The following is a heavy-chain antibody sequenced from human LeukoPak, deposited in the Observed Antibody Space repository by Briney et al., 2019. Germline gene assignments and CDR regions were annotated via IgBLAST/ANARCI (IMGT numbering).Heavy chain of an antibody. Sequence: GESLKISCQGSGYNFPIYWIGWVRQMPGQGLEWMGITYPDDSNTIYGPSFRGQVTISADKSINTAYLEWSSLKASDTAIYYCARQGAAGKYYYYYMDVWGKGTTVTVSS. D-gene: IGHD6-13*01. CDR1: GYNFPIYW. V-gene: IGHV5-51*01. J-gene: IGHJ6*03. CDR3: ARQGAAGKYYYYYMDV. CDR2: TYPDDSNT.